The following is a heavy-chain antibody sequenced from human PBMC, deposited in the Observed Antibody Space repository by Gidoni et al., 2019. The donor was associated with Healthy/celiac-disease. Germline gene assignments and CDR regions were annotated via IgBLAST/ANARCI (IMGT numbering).Heavy chain of an antibody. V-gene: IGHV3-30-3*01. Sequence: QVQLVESGGGLVQPVRSLRLSCAASGFTFSSYAMHWVRQAPGKGLEWVAVISYDGSNKYYADSVKGRFTISRDNSKNTLYLQMNSLRAEDTAVYYCARAEGQLLKRWLESLDYWGQGTLVTVSS. D-gene: IGHD6-19*01. CDR2: ISYDGSNK. J-gene: IGHJ4*02. CDR3: ARAEGQLLKRWLESLDY. CDR1: GFTFSSYA.